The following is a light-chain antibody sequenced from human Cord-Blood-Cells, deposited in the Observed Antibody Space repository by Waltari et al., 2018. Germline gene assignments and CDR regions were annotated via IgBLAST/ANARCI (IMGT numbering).Light chain of an antibody. J-gene: IGKJ2*03. CDR1: QSISSY. V-gene: IGKV1-39*01. CDR3: QQSYSTPYS. CDR2: AAS. Sequence: DIQMTQSPSSLSASVGDRVTITCRASQSISSYLNWYKQKPGKAPKLLIYAASSLQSGVPSRFSGSGSGTDFTLTISSLQPEDFATYYCQQSYSTPYSFGQGPSWRSN.